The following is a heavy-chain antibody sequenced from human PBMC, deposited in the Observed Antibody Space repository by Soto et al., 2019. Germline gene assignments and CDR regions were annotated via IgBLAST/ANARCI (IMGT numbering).Heavy chain of an antibody. CDR1: GASVSGDAFY. J-gene: IGHJ3*02. D-gene: IGHD5-18*01. CDR3: AKRRGFSKLGSGAEAFDN. V-gene: IGHV4-31*03. CDR2: IYYTGKS. Sequence: QVHLQESGPGLVKPSETLSLTCNVSGASVSGDAFYWSWIRQYPGKGLEWIGYIYYTGKSHYRPSHKSRVNLSLDTSKDQFSLRLYFVSGGDAAKYYGAKRRGFSKLGSGAEAFDNWGQGTMVTVSS.